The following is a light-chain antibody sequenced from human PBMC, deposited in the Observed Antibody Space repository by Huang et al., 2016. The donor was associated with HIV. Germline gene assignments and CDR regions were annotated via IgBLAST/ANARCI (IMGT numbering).Light chain of an antibody. CDR3: QQYGSSPPYT. Sequence: ETVLTQSPGTLALSPGERASLSCRARQSLRSRYFAWYQQKPGQAPRLHIYDTSIRATYIPGRISGSGSGTDCALTISGLEPEDFAIYYCQQYGSSPPYTFDQETKLEIK. J-gene: IGKJ2*01. CDR2: DTS. V-gene: IGKV3-20*01. CDR1: QSLRSRY.